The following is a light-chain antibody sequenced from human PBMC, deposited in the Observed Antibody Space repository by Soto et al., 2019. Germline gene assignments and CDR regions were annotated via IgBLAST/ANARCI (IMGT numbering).Light chain of an antibody. Sequence: DIQITHSPSSLSASVGGRVTITCRASQGISNYLAWYQQKPGKVPTLLIYAASTLQSGVPSRFSGSGSGTDFTLTISSLQPEDVATYYCQNYNGAPRGFGQGTRLEIK. CDR3: QNYNGAPRG. CDR2: AAS. CDR1: QGISNY. V-gene: IGKV1-27*01. J-gene: IGKJ5*01.